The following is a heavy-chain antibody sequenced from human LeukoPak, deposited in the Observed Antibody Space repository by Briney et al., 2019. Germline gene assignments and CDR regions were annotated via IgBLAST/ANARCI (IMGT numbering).Heavy chain of an antibody. Sequence: SETLSLTCAVYGGSYSGYYWSWIRQPPGKGLEWIGKINHSGSTNYNPSLKSRVTISIDTSKNQFSLKLSSVTAADTAVYYCARGYAFDIWGQGTMVTVSS. CDR3: ARGYAFDI. J-gene: IGHJ3*02. CDR1: GGSYSGYY. V-gene: IGHV4-34*01. CDR2: INHSGST.